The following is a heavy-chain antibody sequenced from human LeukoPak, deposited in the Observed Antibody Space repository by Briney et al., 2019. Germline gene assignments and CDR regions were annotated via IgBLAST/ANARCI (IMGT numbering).Heavy chain of an antibody. CDR2: ISGSGGST. Sequence: PGGSLRLSCAASGFAFSSYAMSWVRRAPGKGLEWVSAISGSGGSTYYADSVKGRFTICRDNSKNTLYLQMNSLRAEDTAVYYCANIENTATVKVHDYWGQGTLVTVSS. J-gene: IGHJ4*02. CDR3: ANIENTATVKVHDY. D-gene: IGHD5-18*01. V-gene: IGHV3-23*01. CDR1: GFAFSSYA.